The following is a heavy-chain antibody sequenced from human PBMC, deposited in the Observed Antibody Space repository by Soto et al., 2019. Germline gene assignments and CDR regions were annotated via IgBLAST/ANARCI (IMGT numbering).Heavy chain of an antibody. D-gene: IGHD6-13*01. J-gene: IGHJ4*02. CDR2: VIPMSGTP. CDR3: ASSYGTSWYGDY. V-gene: IGHV1-69*01. Sequence: QVQLVQSGAEVKKPGSSVKVSCKVSGGAFSSYALTWVRQAPGQGLEWMGGVIPMSGTPNYAQKFQGRVTITADESTTTAYMELSSLRSEDMAVYYCASSYGTSWYGDYWGQGTLVTVSS. CDR1: GGAFSSYA.